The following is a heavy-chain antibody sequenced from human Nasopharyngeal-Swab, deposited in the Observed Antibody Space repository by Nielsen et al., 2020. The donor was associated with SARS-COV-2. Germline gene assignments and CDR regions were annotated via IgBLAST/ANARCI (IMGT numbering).Heavy chain of an antibody. Sequence: GRSLRLSCAASGFTFSSYWMHWVRQAPGKGLVWVSRINSDGSSTSYADSVKGRFTISRDNAKNTLYLQMNSLRAEDTAVYYCARVGLGYSSGWYGAFDIWGQGTMVTVSS. J-gene: IGHJ3*02. CDR3: ARVGLGYSSGWYGAFDI. CDR2: INSDGSST. D-gene: IGHD6-19*01. V-gene: IGHV3-74*01. CDR1: GFTFSSYW.